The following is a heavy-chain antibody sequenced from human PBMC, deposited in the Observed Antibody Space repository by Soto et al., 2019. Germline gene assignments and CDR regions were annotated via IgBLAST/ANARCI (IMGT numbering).Heavy chain of an antibody. D-gene: IGHD4-17*01. CDR3: ATGATTVAPFDR. CDR2: ISGSGGST. V-gene: IGHV3-23*01. Sequence: EVQLLESGGGLVQPGGSLRLSCAASGFTFSSYAMSWVRQAPGKGLEWVSAISGSGGSTYYADSVKGRFTISRDNSKNALYREMNSLIAEDTAVYYCATGATTVAPFDRWGKGTLVTVSS. CDR1: GFTFSSYA. J-gene: IGHJ5*02.